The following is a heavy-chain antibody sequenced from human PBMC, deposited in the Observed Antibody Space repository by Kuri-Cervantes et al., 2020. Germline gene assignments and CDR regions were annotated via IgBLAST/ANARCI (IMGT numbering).Heavy chain of an antibody. V-gene: IGHV1-8*01. CDR1: GYTFTSYD. CDR2: MNPNSGNT. Sequence: ASVKVSCKASGYTFTSYDINWVRQATGQGLEWMGWMNPNSGNTGYAQKFQGRVTMTRNTSISTAYMELSSLRSEDTAVYYCARGVSGLAAAVGINWGQGTQVTVSS. J-gene: IGHJ4*02. D-gene: IGHD6-13*01. CDR3: ARGVSGLAAAVGIN.